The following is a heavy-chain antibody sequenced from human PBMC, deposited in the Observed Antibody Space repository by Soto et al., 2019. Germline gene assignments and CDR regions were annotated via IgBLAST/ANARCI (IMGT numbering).Heavy chain of an antibody. Sequence: ASVKVSCKASGYTFTSYYMHWVRQAPGQGLEWMGIINPSGGSTSYAQKFQGRVTMTRDTSTSTVYMELSSLRSEDTAVYYCARAASNYVASGSYLPYYMDVWGKGTTVTVSS. J-gene: IGHJ6*03. CDR3: ARAASNYVASGSYLPYYMDV. CDR1: GYTFTSYY. V-gene: IGHV1-46*01. CDR2: INPSGGST. D-gene: IGHD3-10*01.